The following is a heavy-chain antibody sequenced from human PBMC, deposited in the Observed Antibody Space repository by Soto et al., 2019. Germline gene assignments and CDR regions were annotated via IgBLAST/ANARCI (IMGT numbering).Heavy chain of an antibody. V-gene: IGHV4-59*08. CDR1: GGSITNYY. Sequence: QVQLQESDPGLVKPSETLSLTCTVSGGSITNYYCSWFRQPPGKGLEWIGYINYDGYSAYNLSLKRRVTLSMDASKTQFPLMLESVTATDTAVYYCARHGFGPLHGLVDVWGPGTTVIVSS. J-gene: IGHJ6*02. CDR3: ARHGFGPLHGLVDV. CDR2: INYDGYS. D-gene: IGHD3-10*01.